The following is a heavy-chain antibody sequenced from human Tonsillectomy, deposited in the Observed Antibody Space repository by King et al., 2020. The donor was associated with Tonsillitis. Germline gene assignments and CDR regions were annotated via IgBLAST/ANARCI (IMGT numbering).Heavy chain of an antibody. Sequence: VQLVESGGGVVQPGGSLRLSCAASGFTFDDYAMHWVRQAPGKGLEWVSLISGDGGNTYYADSVKGRITISRDNSKNSLYLQMNSLRTEDTALYYCAKDIRYGDSPEYFDYWGQGTLVTVSS. CDR2: ISGDGGNT. CDR3: AKDIRYGDSPEYFDY. D-gene: IGHD4-17*01. CDR1: GFTFDDYA. V-gene: IGHV3-43*02. J-gene: IGHJ4*02.